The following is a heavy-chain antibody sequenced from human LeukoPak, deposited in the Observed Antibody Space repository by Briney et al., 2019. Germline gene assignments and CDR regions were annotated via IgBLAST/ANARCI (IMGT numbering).Heavy chain of an antibody. CDR3: ASDGGYQPEFLLKD. CDR2: IIPIFGTA. V-gene: IGHV1-69*01. D-gene: IGHD2-2*01. J-gene: IGHJ4*02. Sequence: SVKVSCKASGGTFSSYAISWVRQAPGQGLEWMGGIIPIFGTANYAQKFQGRVTITADESTSTAYMELSSLRSEDTAVYYCASDGGYQPEFLLKDWGKGALVTVGS. CDR1: GGTFSSYA.